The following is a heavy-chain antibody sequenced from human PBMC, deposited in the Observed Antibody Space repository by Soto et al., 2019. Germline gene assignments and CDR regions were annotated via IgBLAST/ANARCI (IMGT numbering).Heavy chain of an antibody. CDR1: GFSVSSNH. V-gene: IGHV3-66*01. CDR2: FYSGGST. D-gene: IGHD5-12*01. J-gene: IGHJ3*02. CDR3: ARGQSYSGTYFAIDT. Sequence: GGSLRLSCAASGFSVSSNHMNWVRQAPGKGLEWVSVFYSGGSTYYADSAKGRFIIFRDISKNTLYLQMDTLRAEDTALYYCARGQSYSGTYFAIDTWGQGTMLTVSS.